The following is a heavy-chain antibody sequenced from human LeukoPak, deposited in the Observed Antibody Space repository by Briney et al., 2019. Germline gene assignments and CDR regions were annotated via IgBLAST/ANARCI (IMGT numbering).Heavy chain of an antibody. Sequence: ASVKVSCKASGYTFTGYYIHYVRQALGQGLEWMGWINPNTGDTKYAQKFQGRVTMTRYTSISTAYMELSSLRSDATTVYYWARQSLRNFDYWGQGTLVTVSS. CDR3: ARQSLRNFDY. D-gene: IGHD5/OR15-5a*01. J-gene: IGHJ4*02. V-gene: IGHV1-2*02. CDR1: GYTFTGYY. CDR2: INPNTGDT.